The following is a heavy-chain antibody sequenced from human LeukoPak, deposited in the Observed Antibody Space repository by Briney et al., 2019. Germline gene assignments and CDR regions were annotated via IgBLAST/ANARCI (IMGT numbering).Heavy chain of an antibody. Sequence: PSETLSLTCTVAGGSIRSYCWSWIRQPPGKVLEWIGYIYYSGTTNYNPSLKSRVTISVDTSKNQFSLKLSSVTAADTAVYYCARDSSGLNWFDPWGQGTLVTVSS. J-gene: IGHJ5*02. D-gene: IGHD6-19*01. CDR3: ARDSSGLNWFDP. CDR2: IYYSGTT. CDR1: GGSIRSYC. V-gene: IGHV4-59*01.